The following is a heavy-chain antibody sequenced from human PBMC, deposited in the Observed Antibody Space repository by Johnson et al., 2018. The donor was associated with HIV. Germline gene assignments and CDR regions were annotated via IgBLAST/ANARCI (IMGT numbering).Heavy chain of an antibody. V-gene: IGHV3-11*04. CDR3: ARDPGYSSSHWGAFDI. Sequence: QVQLVESGGGLVKPGGSLRLSCAASGFTLSDYYMSWVRQAPGKGLEWVSYISSSGSIIYYADSVKGRFAISRDNAKNSLYLQMNGLRAEDTAVYFCARDPGYSSSHWGAFDIWGQGTMVTVSS. D-gene: IGHD6-13*01. J-gene: IGHJ3*02. CDR1: GFTLSDYY. CDR2: ISSSGSII.